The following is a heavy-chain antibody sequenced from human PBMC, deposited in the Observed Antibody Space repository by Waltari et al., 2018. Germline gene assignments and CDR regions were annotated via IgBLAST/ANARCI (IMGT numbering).Heavy chain of an antibody. CDR3: ARSYDFWSGYPLDH. CDR1: GDSINNYY. V-gene: IGHV4-59*01. D-gene: IGHD3-3*01. CDR2: IAYNGRT. Sequence: QVQLQESGPGLVKPSETLSLPCSVSGDSINNYYWNWIRQPPGKELEWIGYIAYNGRTNYNPSLKSRVTISVDTSKTQFSLKLRSVTAADTAVYYCARSYDFWSGYPLDHWGQGTLVTVSS. J-gene: IGHJ4*02.